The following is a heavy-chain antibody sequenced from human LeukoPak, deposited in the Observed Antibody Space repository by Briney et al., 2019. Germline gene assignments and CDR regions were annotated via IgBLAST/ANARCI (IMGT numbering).Heavy chain of an antibody. CDR2: INPNSGGT. V-gene: IGHV1-2*02. CDR3: ASEVVDTAMD. D-gene: IGHD5-18*01. Sequence: ASVKVSCKASGYTFNGYYKRWVRQAPGQGLEWMGWINPNSGGTNYAQKFQGRVTMTRDTSISTAYMELSRLRSDDTAMYYCASEVVDTAMDWGQGTLVTVSS. J-gene: IGHJ4*02. CDR1: GYTFNGYY.